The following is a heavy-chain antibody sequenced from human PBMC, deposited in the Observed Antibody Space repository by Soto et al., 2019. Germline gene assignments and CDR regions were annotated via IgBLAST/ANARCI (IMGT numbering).Heavy chain of an antibody. J-gene: IGHJ3*02. CDR1: GFTFSSYA. Sequence: PGGSLRLSCAVSGFTFSSYAMHWVRQAPGKGLEWVAVISYDGSNKYYADSVKGRFTISRDNSKNTLYLQMNSLRAEDTAVYYCARDYYYDSSALTDAFDIWGTGTMVPV. CDR2: ISYDGSNK. CDR3: ARDYYYDSSALTDAFDI. D-gene: IGHD3-22*01. V-gene: IGHV3-30-3*01.